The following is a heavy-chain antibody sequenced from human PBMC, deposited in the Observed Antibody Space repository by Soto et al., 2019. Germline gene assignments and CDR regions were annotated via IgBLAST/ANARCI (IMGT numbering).Heavy chain of an antibody. CDR1: GGSIRNGDYY. CDR3: VTVNLVGAAYYFDY. J-gene: IGHJ4*02. Sequence: TSETLSLTCTVSGGSIRNGDYYWGWIRQPPGKGLEWIGYVYYSGTTYSHPSLNSRVSISVDTSENQFSLRLTSVTAADTAVYYCVTVNLVGAAYYFDYWGPGTLVTVS. CDR2: VYYSGTT. D-gene: IGHD1-26*01. V-gene: IGHV4-30-4*01.